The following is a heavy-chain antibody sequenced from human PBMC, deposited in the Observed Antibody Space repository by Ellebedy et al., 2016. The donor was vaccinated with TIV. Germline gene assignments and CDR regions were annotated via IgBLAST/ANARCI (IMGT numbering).Heavy chain of an antibody. J-gene: IGHJ6*02. D-gene: IGHD2-2*01. CDR1: GGTFSSYA. CDR3: ARVPGYCSSTSCYVGRDYYYYGMDV. CDR2: IIPIFGTA. Sequence: SVKVSCXASGGTFSSYAISWVRQAPGQGLEWMGGIIPIFGTANYAQKFQGRVTITADKSTSTAYMELSSLRSEDTAVYYCARVPGYCSSTSCYVGRDYYYYGMDVWGQGTTVTVSS. V-gene: IGHV1-69*06.